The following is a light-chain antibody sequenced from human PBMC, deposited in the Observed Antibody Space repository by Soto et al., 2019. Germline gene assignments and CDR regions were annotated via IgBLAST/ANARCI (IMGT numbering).Light chain of an antibody. CDR3: LQHNSYPRT. J-gene: IGKJ1*01. CDR1: QAITND. CDR2: AAS. V-gene: IGKV1-17*01. Sequence: DIQMTQSPSSLSASVGDRVTITCRASQAITNDLSWYQQKPGEPPKRLIYAASTLNSGVQSRFSGSGSGTEFTLTISSLQPEDFATYFCLQHNSYPRTFGQGTKVDIK.